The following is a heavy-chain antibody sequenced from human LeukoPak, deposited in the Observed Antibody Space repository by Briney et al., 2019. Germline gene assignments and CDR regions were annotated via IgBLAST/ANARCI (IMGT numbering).Heavy chain of an antibody. CDR1: GFTFSSYW. CDR3: ARKAYGLDV. V-gene: IGHV3-7*03. Sequence: GGSLRLSCAPSGFTFSSYWMSWVRQAPGKGLEWVANIKQDGSEKYYVDSVKGRFTISRDNAKNSLYLQMNSLRADDTAVYYCARKAYGLDVWGKGTTVTVSP. CDR2: IKQDGSEK. J-gene: IGHJ6*04.